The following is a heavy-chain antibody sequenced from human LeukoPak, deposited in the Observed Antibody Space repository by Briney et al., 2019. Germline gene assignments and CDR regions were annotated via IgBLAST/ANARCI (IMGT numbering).Heavy chain of an antibody. D-gene: IGHD5-18*01. V-gene: IGHV3-30*18. J-gene: IGHJ4*02. CDR2: ISNDGSKK. Sequence: GGSLRLSCAASGFTFSSYGMHWVRQAPGKGLDWVAVISNDGSKKYYANSVKGRFTISRDNSKNTLSLQVSSLRTEDTAVYYCAKDRYSYAFEYSDSWGQGTLVTVSS. CDR3: AKDRYSYAFEYSDS. CDR1: GFTFSSYG.